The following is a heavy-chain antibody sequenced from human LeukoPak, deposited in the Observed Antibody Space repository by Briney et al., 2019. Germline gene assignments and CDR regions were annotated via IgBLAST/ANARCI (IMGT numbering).Heavy chain of an antibody. CDR2: IYPGDSDT. CDR3: ARQILYSSSWYYWFDP. Sequence: GESLKISCKGSGYSFTSYWIGWVRQMPGKGLEWMGIIYPGDSDTRYSPSFQGQVTISADKSISTAYLQWSSLKASDTAMYYCARQILYSSSWYYWFDPWGQGTLVTASS. J-gene: IGHJ5*02. D-gene: IGHD6-13*01. V-gene: IGHV5-51*01. CDR1: GYSFTSYW.